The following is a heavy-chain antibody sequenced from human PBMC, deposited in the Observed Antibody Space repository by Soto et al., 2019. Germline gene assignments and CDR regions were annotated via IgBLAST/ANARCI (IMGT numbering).Heavy chain of an antibody. CDR1: GFTFSSYA. CDR3: AKAILAAGGGLDY. Sequence: EVQLLESGGGLVQPGGSLRLSCAASGFTFSSYAMSWVRQAPGKGLVWVSATSGSGGSTYYADSVKGRFTIYRDNSKNTLYLQMNSLRAEDTAVYYCAKAILAAGGGLDYWGQGTLVTVSS. J-gene: IGHJ4*02. V-gene: IGHV3-23*01. CDR2: TSGSGGST. D-gene: IGHD6-13*01.